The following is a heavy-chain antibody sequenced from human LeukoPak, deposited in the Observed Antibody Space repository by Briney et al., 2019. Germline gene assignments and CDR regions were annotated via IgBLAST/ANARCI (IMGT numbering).Heavy chain of an antibody. D-gene: IGHD3-10*01. Sequence: PGGSLRLSCAASGFTFSSYEMNLVRQAPGKGLEWVSYISSSGSTIYYADSVKGRFTISRDNAKNSLYLQMNSLRAEDTAVYYCASSTPLTSFGYWGQGTLVTVSS. V-gene: IGHV3-48*03. CDR2: ISSSGSTI. J-gene: IGHJ4*02. CDR3: ASSTPLTSFGY. CDR1: GFTFSSYE.